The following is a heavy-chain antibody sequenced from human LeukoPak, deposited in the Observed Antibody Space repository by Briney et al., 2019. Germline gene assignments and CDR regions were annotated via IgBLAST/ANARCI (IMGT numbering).Heavy chain of an antibody. D-gene: IGHD3-3*01. CDR1: GGSISSHY. CDR3: ARAVYDFWSGCYERTDAFDI. V-gene: IGHV4-59*11. CDR2: IYYSGST. J-gene: IGHJ3*02. Sequence: SETLSLTCTVSGGSISSHYWSWIRQPPGKGLEWIGYIYYSGSTNYNPSLKSRVTISVDTSKNQFSLKLSSVTAADTAVYYCARAVYDFWSGCYERTDAFDIWGQGTMVTVSS.